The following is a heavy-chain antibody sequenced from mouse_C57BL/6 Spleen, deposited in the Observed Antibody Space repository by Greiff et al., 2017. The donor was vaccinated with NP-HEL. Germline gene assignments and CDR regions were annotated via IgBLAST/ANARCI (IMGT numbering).Heavy chain of an antibody. D-gene: IGHD2-2*01. Sequence: VMLVESGAELARPGASVKMSCKASGYTFTSYTMHWVKQRPGQGLEWIGYINPSSGYTKYNQKFKDKATLTADKSSSTAYMQLSSLTSEDSAVYYCARGGYDEWFAYWGQGTLVTVSA. J-gene: IGHJ3*01. CDR1: GYTFTSYT. V-gene: IGHV1-4*01. CDR3: ARGGYDEWFAY. CDR2: INPSSGYT.